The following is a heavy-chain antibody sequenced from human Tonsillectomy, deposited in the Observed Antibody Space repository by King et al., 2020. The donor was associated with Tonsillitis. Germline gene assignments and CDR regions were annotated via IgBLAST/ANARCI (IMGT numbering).Heavy chain of an antibody. CDR1: GGSISSGGYY. D-gene: IGHD3-3*01. CDR3: ARTTVTIFGVVILGTWFDP. J-gene: IGHJ5*02. CDR2: IYYSGST. Sequence: PLQEWGPGLVKPSQTLSLTCTVSGGSISSGGYYWSWIRQHPGKGLEWIGYIYYSGSTYYNPSLKSRVTISVDTSKNQFSLKLSSVTAADTAVYYCARTTVTIFGVVILGTWFDPWGQGTLVTVSS. V-gene: IGHV4-31*03.